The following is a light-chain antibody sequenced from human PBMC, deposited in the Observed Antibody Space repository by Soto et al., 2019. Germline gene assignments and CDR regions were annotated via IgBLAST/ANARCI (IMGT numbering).Light chain of an antibody. CDR1: HRITTY. CDR2: TSG. J-gene: IGKJ2*01. V-gene: IGKV1-39*01. CDR3: LQTYSTPYT. Sequence: IQMTQSPSSLSASVGDRVTITCRASHRITTYLNWYQQKPGEAPKLLISTSGTLQRGVPSRFSGSGSGTDFTLTITALRPEDFATYFCLQTYSTPYTFGQGTNLEIK.